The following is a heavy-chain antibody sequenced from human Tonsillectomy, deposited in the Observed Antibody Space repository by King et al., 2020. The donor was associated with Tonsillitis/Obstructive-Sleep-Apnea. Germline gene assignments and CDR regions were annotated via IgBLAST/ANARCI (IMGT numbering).Heavy chain of an antibody. V-gene: IGHV4-4*02. Sequence: QLQESGPGLVKPSGTLSLTCAVSGGSINSTNWWSWVRQPPGKGLEWIGEIYHTGSANYNSSLTNRVTIPVDKSKNQFSLKLYSVTAADTAAYYCARGYSGSGNAFDIWGQGTMVTVSS. D-gene: IGHD3-10*01. J-gene: IGHJ3*02. CDR2: IYHTGSA. CDR3: ARGYSGSGNAFDI. CDR1: GGSINSTNW.